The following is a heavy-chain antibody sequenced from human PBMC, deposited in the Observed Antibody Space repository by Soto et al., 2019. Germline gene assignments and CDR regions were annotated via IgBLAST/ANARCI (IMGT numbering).Heavy chain of an antibody. J-gene: IGHJ4*02. CDR2: IYYSGST. D-gene: IGHD6-13*01. V-gene: IGHV4-59*08. CDR3: ARHGPIAAAGTVFDY. Sequence: QVQLQESGPGLVKTSETRSLTCTVAGGAISKYYWSWIRQPPGKGLEWIGYIYYSGSTRYNPSLKSRVTISVDTSKNQFSLKLSSVTAADTAVYYCARHGPIAAAGTVFDYWGQGTLVTVSS. CDR1: GGAISKYY.